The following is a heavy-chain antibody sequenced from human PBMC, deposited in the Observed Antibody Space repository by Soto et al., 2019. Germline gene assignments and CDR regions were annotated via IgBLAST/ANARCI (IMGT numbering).Heavy chain of an antibody. CDR2: IFSNDEK. Sequence: QVTLKESGPVLVKPTETLTLTCTVSGFSLSNARMGVSWIRQPPGKALEWLAHIFSNDEKSYSTSLKSRLTISKHTSKSQVVLTTTNTAPVATATYYCARMYYYDSSGYLDYWGQGTLVPVSS. CDR3: ARMYYYDSSGYLDY. CDR1: GFSLSNARMG. J-gene: IGHJ4*02. V-gene: IGHV2-26*01. D-gene: IGHD3-22*01.